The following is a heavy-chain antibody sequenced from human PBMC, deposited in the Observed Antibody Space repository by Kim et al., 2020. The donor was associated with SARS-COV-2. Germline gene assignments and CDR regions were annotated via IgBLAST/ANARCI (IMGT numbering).Heavy chain of an antibody. CDR2: IYYSGST. CDR1: GGSISSYY. V-gene: IGHV4-59*13. J-gene: IGHJ4*02. CDR3: ARSPQRWLQPDY. D-gene: IGHD5-12*01. Sequence: SETLSLTCTVSGGSISSYYWSWIRQPPGKGLEWIGYIYYSGSTNYNPSLRSRVTLSVDTSKNQFSLKLSSVTAAATAVYYCARSPQRWLQPDYWGQGTLVTVSS.